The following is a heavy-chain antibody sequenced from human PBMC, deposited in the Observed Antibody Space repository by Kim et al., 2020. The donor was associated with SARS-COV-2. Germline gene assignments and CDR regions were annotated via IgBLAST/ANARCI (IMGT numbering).Heavy chain of an antibody. CDR3: ARSAYCSSTSCSPYYYYGMDV. J-gene: IGHJ6*02. Sequence: GGSLRLSCAASGFTFSSYGMHWVRQAPGKGLEWVAVIWYDGSNKYYADSVKGRFTISRDNSKNTLYLQMNSLRAEDTAVYYCARSAYCSSTSCSPYYYYGMDVWGQGTTVTVSS. V-gene: IGHV3-33*01. D-gene: IGHD2-2*01. CDR2: IWYDGSNK. CDR1: GFTFSSYG.